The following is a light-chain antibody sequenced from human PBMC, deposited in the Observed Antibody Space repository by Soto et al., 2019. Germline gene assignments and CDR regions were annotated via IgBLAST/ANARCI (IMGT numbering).Light chain of an antibody. V-gene: IGKV3-15*01. CDR3: QQHHKWPLT. Sequence: EIVMTQSPATLSVSPGEGATLSCTASESINNNLAWYQQKPGQAPRLLIYAATTRATGFPARFSGSGSGTELTLSLSSLQSEDFAVYYSQQHHKWPLTFGGGTKVDIK. J-gene: IGKJ4*01. CDR2: AAT. CDR1: ESINNN.